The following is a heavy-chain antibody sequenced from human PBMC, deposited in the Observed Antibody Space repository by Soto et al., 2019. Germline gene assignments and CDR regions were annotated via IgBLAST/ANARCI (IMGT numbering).Heavy chain of an antibody. CDR3: ARRWGRSFDY. CDR2: IYYSGST. CDR1: GGSTSSYY. V-gene: IGHV4-59*08. D-gene: IGHD2-15*01. Sequence: SETLSLTCTVSGGSTSSYYWSWIRQPPGKGLEWIGYIYYSGSTNYNPSLKSRVTISVDTSKNQFSLKLSSVTAADAAVYYCARRWGRSFDYWGQGTLVTVSS. J-gene: IGHJ4*02.